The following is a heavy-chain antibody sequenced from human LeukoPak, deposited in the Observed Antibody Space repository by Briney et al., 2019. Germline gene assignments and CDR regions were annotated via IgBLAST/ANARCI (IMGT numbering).Heavy chain of an antibody. CDR1: GGSISSYY. Sequence: SETLSLTCTVSGGSISSYYWGWIRQPPGKGLEWIGYIYYSGSTNYNPSLKSRVTISVDTSKNQFSLKLSSVTAADTAVYYCARRNPQYDYVWEMDYWGQGTLVTVSS. V-gene: IGHV4-59*01. CDR3: ARRNPQYDYVWEMDY. D-gene: IGHD3-16*01. J-gene: IGHJ4*02. CDR2: IYYSGST.